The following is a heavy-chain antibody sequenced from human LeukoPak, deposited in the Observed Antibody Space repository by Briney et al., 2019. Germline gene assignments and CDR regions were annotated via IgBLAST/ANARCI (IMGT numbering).Heavy chain of an antibody. J-gene: IGHJ4*02. CDR2: ISYDGSNK. CDR3: ARDGVAGNFDY. CDR1: GFTFSSHA. D-gene: IGHD6-19*01. V-gene: IGHV3-30*04. Sequence: PGGSLRLSCTASGFTFSSHAMHWVRQAPGKGLEWVAVISYDGSNKYYADSVKGRFTISRDNSKNTLYLQMNSLRAEDTAVYYCARDGVAGNFDYWGQGTLVTVSS.